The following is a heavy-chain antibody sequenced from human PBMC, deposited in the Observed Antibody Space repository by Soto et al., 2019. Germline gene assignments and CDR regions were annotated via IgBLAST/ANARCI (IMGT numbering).Heavy chain of an antibody. CDR1: GGTFSSYA. J-gene: IGHJ6*02. CDR2: IIPISDTT. CDR3: ARSQGSSTSLEIYYYYYYGMDV. V-gene: IGHV1-69*01. Sequence: QVQLVQSGAEVKKPGSSVKVSCKASGGTFSSYAISWVRQAPGQGLEWMGGIIPISDTTNYAQKLQGRATITAEESTSTAYMELSSLRSEDTAVYYCARSQGSSTSLEIYYYYYYGMDVWGQGTTVTVSS. D-gene: IGHD2-2*01.